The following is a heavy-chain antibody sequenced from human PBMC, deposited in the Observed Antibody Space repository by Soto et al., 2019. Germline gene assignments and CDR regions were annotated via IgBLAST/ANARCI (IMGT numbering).Heavy chain of an antibody. CDR2: INAGNGNT. D-gene: IGHD6-13*01. CDR3: ARGGKDSSSWYGPDWFDP. J-gene: IGHJ5*02. V-gene: IGHV1-3*05. Sequence: QVQLVQSGAEEKKPGASVKVSCKASGYTFTSYAMHWVRQAPGQRLEWMGWINAGNGNTKYSQKFQGRVTITRDTSASTAYMELSSLRSEDTAVYYCARGGKDSSSWYGPDWFDPWGQGTLVTVSS. CDR1: GYTFTSYA.